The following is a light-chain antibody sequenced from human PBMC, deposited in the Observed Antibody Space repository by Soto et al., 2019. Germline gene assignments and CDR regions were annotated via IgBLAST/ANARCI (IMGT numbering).Light chain of an antibody. CDR1: QSVSSY. CDR2: DAS. V-gene: IGKV3-11*01. CDR3: QQRSNWPVT. Sequence: EIVLTQSPATVSLSPGERATLSCRASQSVSSYLAWYQQKPGQAPRLLIYDASSRATGIPARFSGSGSGTEFTLTISSLEPEDFAVYYCQQRSNWPVTFGQGTRVDIK. J-gene: IGKJ1*01.